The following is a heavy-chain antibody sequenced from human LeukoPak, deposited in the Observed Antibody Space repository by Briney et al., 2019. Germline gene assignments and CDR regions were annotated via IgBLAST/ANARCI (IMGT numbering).Heavy chain of an antibody. J-gene: IGHJ4*02. CDR3: AREGARAFDY. CDR1: AFIFSSYI. CDR2: ISDGGSNK. V-gene: IGHV3-30-3*01. Sequence: GGSLRLSCGASAFIFSSYIMHWVRQAPGKGLEWVAVISDGGSNKFYPDSVKGRFTISRDNSKNTLSLQMNSLRAEDTAVYYCAREGARAFDYWGQGTLVTVSS.